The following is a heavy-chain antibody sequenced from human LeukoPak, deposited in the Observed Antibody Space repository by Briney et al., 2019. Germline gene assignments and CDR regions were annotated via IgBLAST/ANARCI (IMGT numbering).Heavy chain of an antibody. V-gene: IGHV3-43*02. CDR3: AKVYVGSWYAYDH. CDR1: GFTFDDYA. D-gene: IGHD6-13*01. J-gene: IGHJ4*02. Sequence: PGGSLRLSCTASGFTFDDYATPGVRQAPAKGLKWVSLISGDGGNTDYADSVKGRFTISRDNRRNSLYLHMNSLRTEDTALYFCAKVYVGSWYAYDHWGQGTLVSVSS. CDR2: ISGDGGNT.